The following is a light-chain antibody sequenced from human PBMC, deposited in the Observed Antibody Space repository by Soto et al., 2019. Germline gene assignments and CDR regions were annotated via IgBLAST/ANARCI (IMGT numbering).Light chain of an antibody. V-gene: IGKV4-1*01. CDR3: QQYRYDPFT. CDR1: QSLWFSANNRNL. Sequence: DTVMTQSPDCLTLSLGERATINCKSSQSLWFSANNRNLLAWYQQKPGQPARLLINWASSRESGVPDRFSGSGSETDFTLTISSLQAEDVALYYCQQYRYDPFTFGPGTNVDI. CDR2: WAS. J-gene: IGKJ3*01.